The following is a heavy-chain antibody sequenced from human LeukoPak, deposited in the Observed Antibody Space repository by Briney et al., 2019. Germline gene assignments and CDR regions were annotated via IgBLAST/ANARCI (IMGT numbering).Heavy chain of an antibody. CDR3: ARSSRNWYFDL. CDR2: IYHSGSP. D-gene: IGHD6-13*01. CDR1: GDSIASTKW. V-gene: IGHV4-4*02. J-gene: IGHJ2*01. Sequence: MPSGTLSLTCAVSGDSIASTKWGSWVRQPPGKGLEWIGEIYHSGSPNYSPSLQSRVTISVDKSKNQFSLKLSSVTAADTAVYYCARSSRNWYFDLWGRGTLVTVSS.